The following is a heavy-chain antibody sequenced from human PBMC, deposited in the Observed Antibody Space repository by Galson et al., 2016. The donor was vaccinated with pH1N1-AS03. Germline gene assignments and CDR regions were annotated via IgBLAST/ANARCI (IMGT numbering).Heavy chain of an antibody. Sequence: SLRLSCAASGFTFSSCAISWVRQAPGKGLEWVSAISGSGVTTYYADSVKGRFTISRDNSKTTLSLQMNSLRADDTAIYYCVKGVRYAFYAQFDRWGQGTLVTVSS. J-gene: IGHJ4*02. CDR3: VKGVRYAFYAQFDR. D-gene: IGHD2/OR15-2a*01. CDR1: GFTFSSCA. CDR2: ISGSGVTT. V-gene: IGHV3-23*01.